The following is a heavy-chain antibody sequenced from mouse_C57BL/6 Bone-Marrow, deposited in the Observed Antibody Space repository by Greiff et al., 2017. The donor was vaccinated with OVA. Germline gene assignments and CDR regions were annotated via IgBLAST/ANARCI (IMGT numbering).Heavy chain of an antibody. CDR1: GYTFTSYW. CDR2: IHPSDSDT. CDR3: AIGYDPYAMDY. Sequence: QVQLKQPGAELVKPGASVKVSCKASGYTFTSYWMHWVKQRPGQGLEWIGRIHPSDSDTNYNQKFKGKATLTVDKSSSTAYTQLSSLTSEDSAVYYCAIGYDPYAMDYWGQGTSVTVSS. V-gene: IGHV1-74*01. J-gene: IGHJ4*01. D-gene: IGHD2-3*01.